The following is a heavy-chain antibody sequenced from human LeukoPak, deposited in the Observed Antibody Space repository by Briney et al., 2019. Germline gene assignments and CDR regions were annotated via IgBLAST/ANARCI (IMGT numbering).Heavy chain of an antibody. Sequence: ASVKVSCKASGYTFTGYYMHWVRQAPGQGLEWMGWINPNSGGTNYAQKFQGRVTMTRDTSISTAYMELSRLRSDDTAVYYCARVITGTTFHFDHWGQGTLVTVSS. J-gene: IGHJ4*02. V-gene: IGHV1-2*02. D-gene: IGHD1-20*01. CDR2: INPNSGGT. CDR1: GYTFTGYY. CDR3: ARVITGTTFHFDH.